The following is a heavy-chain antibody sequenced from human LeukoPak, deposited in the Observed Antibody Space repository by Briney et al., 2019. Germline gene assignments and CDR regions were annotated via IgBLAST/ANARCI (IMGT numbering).Heavy chain of an antibody. CDR2: IYTSGST. CDR3: ATRLGRELPPYY. Sequence: SQTLSLTCTVSGGSISSGSYYWSWIRQPAGKGLEWIGRIYTSGSTNYNPSLKSRVTISVDTSKNQFSLKLSSVTAADTAVYYCATRLGRELPPYYWGQGTLVTVSS. CDR1: GGSISSGSYY. V-gene: IGHV4-61*02. J-gene: IGHJ4*02. D-gene: IGHD1-26*01.